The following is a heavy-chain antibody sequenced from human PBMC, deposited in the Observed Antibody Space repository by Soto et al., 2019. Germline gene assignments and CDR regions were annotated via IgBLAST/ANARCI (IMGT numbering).Heavy chain of an antibody. CDR1: AGTLRLYY. V-gene: IGHV4-59*01. Sequence: PEKLRDTNSVSAGTLRLYYYSWCRQPLGKGMEWIGYIYNRGTTNYNPSLKSRVTISVDTSKNQFSLKLTSVTAADTAVYYCASYHVVPRGPCPTYFPY. CDR2: IYNRGTT. CDR3: ASYHVVPRGPCPTYFPY. J-gene: IGHJ4*01. D-gene: IGHD3-10*02.